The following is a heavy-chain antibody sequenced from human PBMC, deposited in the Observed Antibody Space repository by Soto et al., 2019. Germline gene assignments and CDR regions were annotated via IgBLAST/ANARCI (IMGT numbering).Heavy chain of an antibody. V-gene: IGHV3-23*01. CDR3: AKDKADYYFDY. CDR1: GFTFSSFA. Sequence: PGGSLRLSCAASGFTFSSFAMSWARQAPGKGLYWVSAISGSGGSTYSADSVKGRFTISRDNSKNTLYLQMNSLRAEDTAVYYCAKDKADYYFDYWGQGTLVTVSS. D-gene: IGHD6-25*01. J-gene: IGHJ4*02. CDR2: ISGSGGST.